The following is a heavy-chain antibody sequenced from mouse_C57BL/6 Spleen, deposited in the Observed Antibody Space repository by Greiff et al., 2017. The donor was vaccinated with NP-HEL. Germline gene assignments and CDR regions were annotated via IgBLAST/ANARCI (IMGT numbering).Heavy chain of an antibody. CDR1: GYTFTDYE. CDR2: IDPETGGT. J-gene: IGHJ1*03. CDR3: TRETVVEDWCFDV. Sequence: VQLVESGAELVRPGASVTLSCKASGYTFTDYEMHWVKQTPVHGLEWIGAIDPETGGTAYNQKFKGKAILTADKSSSTAYMELRSLTSDDSAVYYCTRETVVEDWCFDVWGTGTTVTVSS. D-gene: IGHD1-1*01. V-gene: IGHV1-15*01.